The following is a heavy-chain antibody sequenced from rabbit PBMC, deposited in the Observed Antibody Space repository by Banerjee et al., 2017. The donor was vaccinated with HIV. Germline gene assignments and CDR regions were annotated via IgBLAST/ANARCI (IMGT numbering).Heavy chain of an antibody. D-gene: IGHD1-1*01. J-gene: IGHJ2*01. CDR3: ARNYVNAFDP. CDR2: IDTNDGDT. V-gene: IGHV1S40*01. CDR1: GFSFSSNW. Sequence: QSLEESGGGLVKPGGTLTLTCTVSGFSFSSNWICWVRQAPGKGLEWIACIDTNDGDTYYANWPKGRFTISKTSSTTVTLQMTSLTAADTATYFCARNYVNAFDPWGQGTLVTVS.